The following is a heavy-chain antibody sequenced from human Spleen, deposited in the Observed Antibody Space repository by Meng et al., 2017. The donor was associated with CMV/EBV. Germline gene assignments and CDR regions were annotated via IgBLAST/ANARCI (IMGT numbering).Heavy chain of an antibody. D-gene: IGHD3-22*01. CDR3: AKVGGLSYYDSSGYPPVFDY. CDR2: ISGSGGST. Sequence: GGSLRLSCAASGFTFSSYAMSWVRQAPGKGLEWVSAISGSGGSTYYADSVKGRFTISRDNSKNTLYLQMNSLRAEDTAVYYCAKVGGLSYYDSSGYPPVFDYWGQGTLVTVSS. V-gene: IGHV3-23*01. J-gene: IGHJ4*02. CDR1: GFTFSSYA.